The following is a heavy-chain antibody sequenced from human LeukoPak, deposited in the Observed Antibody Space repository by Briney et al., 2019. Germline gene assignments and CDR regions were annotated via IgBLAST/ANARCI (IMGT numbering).Heavy chain of an antibody. J-gene: IGHJ6*02. V-gene: IGHV4-59*08. CDR1: GGSISSYY. Sequence: SETLSLTCTVSGGSISSYYWSWIRQPPGKGLEWIGYIYYSGSTNYNPSLKSRVTISVDTSKNQSSLKLSSVTAADTAVYYCARHISKYYYDSSGPAYGMDVWGQGTTVTVSS. D-gene: IGHD3-22*01. CDR2: IYYSGST. CDR3: ARHISKYYYDSSGPAYGMDV.